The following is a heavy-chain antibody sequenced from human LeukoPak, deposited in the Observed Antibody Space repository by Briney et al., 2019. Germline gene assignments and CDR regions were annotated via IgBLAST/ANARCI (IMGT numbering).Heavy chain of an antibody. V-gene: IGHV1-2*02. J-gene: IGHJ4*02. Sequence: ASVKVSCKASGYTFTGYYMHWVRQAPGQGLEWMGWINPNSGGTNYAQKFQGRVTMTRDTSISTAYMELSRLRSDDTAVYYCARGGLGQWELLLFDYWGQGTLVTVSS. D-gene: IGHD1-26*01. CDR3: ARGGLGQWELLLFDY. CDR2: INPNSGGT. CDR1: GYTFTGYY.